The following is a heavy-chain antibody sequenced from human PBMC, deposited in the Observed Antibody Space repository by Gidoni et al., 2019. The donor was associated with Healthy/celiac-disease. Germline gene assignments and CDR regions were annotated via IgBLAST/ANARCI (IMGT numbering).Heavy chain of an antibody. CDR3: AKDAQIVLMVYAVDY. D-gene: IGHD2-8*01. J-gene: IGHJ4*02. CDR2: ISGSGGST. CDR1: GFTFSRYA. Sequence: EVQPLEAGGGSVQPGGSTRLSCAAPGFTFSRYAMSWVRQAPGKGLEWVSAISGSGGSTYYADSVKGRFTISRDNSKNTLYLQMNSLRAEDTAVYYCAKDAQIVLMVYAVDYWGQGTLVTVSS. V-gene: IGHV3-23*01.